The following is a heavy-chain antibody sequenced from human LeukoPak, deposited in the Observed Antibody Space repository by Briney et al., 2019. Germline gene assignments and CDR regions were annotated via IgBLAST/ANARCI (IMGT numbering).Heavy chain of an antibody. CDR1: GFTFSSYA. CDR3: AKDRYSSSQGDAFDI. D-gene: IGHD6-13*01. CDR2: ISGSGGST. V-gene: IGHV3-23*01. Sequence: GGSPRLSCAASGFTFSSYAMSWVRQAPGKGLEWVSAISGSGGSTYYADSVKGRFTISRDNSKNTLYLQMNSLRAEDTAVYYCAKDRYSSSQGDAFDIWGQGTMVTVSS. J-gene: IGHJ3*02.